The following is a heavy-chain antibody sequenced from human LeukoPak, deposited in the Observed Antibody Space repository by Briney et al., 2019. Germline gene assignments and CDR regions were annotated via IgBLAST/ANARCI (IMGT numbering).Heavy chain of an antibody. CDR2: ISSSSSYI. J-gene: IGHJ6*02. V-gene: IGHV3-21*01. D-gene: IGHD6-13*01. CDR1: GFTFSNYA. CDR3: ARYEEGSSWWHGMDV. Sequence: GGSLRLSCAASGFTFSNYAMSWVRQAPGKGLEWVSSISSSSSYIYYADSVKGRFTISRDNAKNSLYLQMNSLRAEDTAVYYCARYEEGSSWWHGMDVWGQGTTVTVSS.